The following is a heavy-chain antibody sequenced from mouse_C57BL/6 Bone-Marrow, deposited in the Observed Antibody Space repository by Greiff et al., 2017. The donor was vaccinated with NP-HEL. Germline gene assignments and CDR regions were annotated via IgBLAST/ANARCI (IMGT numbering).Heavy chain of an antibody. CDR2: IRSKSNNYAT. CDR3: VRHGGKDYYAMDY. J-gene: IGHJ4*01. CDR1: GFSFNTYA. V-gene: IGHV10-1*01. Sequence: DVKLVESGGGLVQPKGSLKLSCAASGFSFNTYAMNWVRQAPGKGLEWVARIRSKSNNYATYYADSVKDRFTISRDDSESMLYLQMNNLKTEDTAMYYCVRHGGKDYYAMDYWGQGTSVTVSS.